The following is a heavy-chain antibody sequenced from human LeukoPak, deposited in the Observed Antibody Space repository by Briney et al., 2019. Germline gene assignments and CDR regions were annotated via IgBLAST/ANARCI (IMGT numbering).Heavy chain of an antibody. D-gene: IGHD2-15*01. CDR3: AAGSSTRIYYYYYYGMDV. CDR1: GFTFSSYW. V-gene: IGHV3-7*01. Sequence: GGSLRLSCAASGFTFSSYWMSWVRQAPGKGLEWVANIKQDGSEKYYVDSVKGRFTISRDNAKNSLYLQMNSLRAEDTAVYYCAAGSSTRIYYYYYYGMDVWGQGTTVTVSS. J-gene: IGHJ6*02. CDR2: IKQDGSEK.